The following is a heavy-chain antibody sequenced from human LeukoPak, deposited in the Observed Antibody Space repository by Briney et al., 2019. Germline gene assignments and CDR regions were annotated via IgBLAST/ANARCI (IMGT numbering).Heavy chain of an antibody. CDR2: IYYSGST. J-gene: IGHJ4*02. Sequence: PSETLSLTCTVSGGSISSSSYYWGWLRQPPGKGLERIGSIYYSGSTYYNPSLKSRVTISVDTSKNQFSLKLSSVTAADTAVYYCARDGSTSSPFFDYWGQGTLVTVSS. D-gene: IGHD2-2*01. CDR1: GGSISSSSYY. CDR3: ARDGSTSSPFFDY. V-gene: IGHV4-39*07.